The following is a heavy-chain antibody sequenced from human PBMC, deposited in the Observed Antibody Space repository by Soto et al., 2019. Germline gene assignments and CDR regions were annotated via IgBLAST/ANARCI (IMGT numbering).Heavy chain of an antibody. J-gene: IGHJ5*02. CDR1: GFTFSSYS. CDR3: ARGPLNYDFWSGYYPYNLFEP. CDR2: ISSSSSTI. V-gene: IGHV3-48*02. D-gene: IGHD3-3*01. Sequence: HPGGSLRLSCAASGFTFSSYSMNWVRQAPGKGLEWVSYISSSSSTIYYADSVKGRFTISRDNAKNSLYLQMNSLRDEDTAVYYCARGPLNYDFWSGYYPYNLFEPRGQGTLDTVSS.